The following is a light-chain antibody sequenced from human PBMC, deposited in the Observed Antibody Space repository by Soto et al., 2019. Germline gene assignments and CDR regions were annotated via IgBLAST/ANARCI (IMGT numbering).Light chain of an antibody. CDR3: QQRGNWPRT. Sequence: IVFTPSPATLTLSPGERAPLSCRASQSLIDCLAWYHNKPGQRPRLLVYESSNRAAVVPARFSGSGTGTDFTLTISSLEPEDFAIYYCQQRGNWPRTFGQGRKVEVK. CDR2: ESS. CDR1: QSLIDC. V-gene: IGKV3-11*01. J-gene: IGKJ1*01.